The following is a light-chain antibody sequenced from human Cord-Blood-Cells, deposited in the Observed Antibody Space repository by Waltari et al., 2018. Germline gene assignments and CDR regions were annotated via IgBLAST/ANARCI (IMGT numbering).Light chain of an antibody. CDR3: QQRSNWPPH. Sequence: EIVLTQSPATLSLSPGESATLSCRASQSVSSYLAWYQQKPGQAPRLLIYDASNRATGIPARFSGSGSGTDFTLTISSLEPEDFAVYYCQQRSNWPPHFGGGTKVEIK. CDR1: QSVSSY. J-gene: IGKJ4*01. V-gene: IGKV3-11*01. CDR2: DAS.